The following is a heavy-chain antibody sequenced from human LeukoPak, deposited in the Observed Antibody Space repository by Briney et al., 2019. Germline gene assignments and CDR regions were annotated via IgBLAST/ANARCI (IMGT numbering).Heavy chain of an antibody. CDR3: AKDLSMTPTDAFDI. Sequence: PGRSLRLSCAASGFTFDDYAMHWVRQAPGKGLEWVSGISWNSGSIGYADSVKGRFTISRDNAKNSLYLQMNSLRAEDTALYYCAKDLSMTPTDAFDIWGQGTMVTVSS. CDR2: ISWNSGSI. D-gene: IGHD2-15*01. CDR1: GFTFDDYA. V-gene: IGHV3-9*01. J-gene: IGHJ3*02.